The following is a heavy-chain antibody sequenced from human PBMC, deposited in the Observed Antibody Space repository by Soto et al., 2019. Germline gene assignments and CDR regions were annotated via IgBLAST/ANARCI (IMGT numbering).Heavy chain of an antibody. CDR3: ARDPDYYDSSGYCDY. D-gene: IGHD3-22*01. CDR1: GFTFSSYS. Sequence: GSLRLSCAASGFTFSSYSMNWVRQAPGKGLEWVSYISSSSSTIYYADSVKGRFTISRDNAKNSLYLQMNSLRDEDTAVYYCARDPDYYDSSGYCDYWGQGTLVTVSS. CDR2: ISSSSSTI. J-gene: IGHJ4*02. V-gene: IGHV3-48*02.